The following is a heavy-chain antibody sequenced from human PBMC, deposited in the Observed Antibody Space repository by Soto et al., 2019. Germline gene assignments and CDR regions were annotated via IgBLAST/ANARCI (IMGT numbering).Heavy chain of an antibody. J-gene: IGHJ4*02. D-gene: IGHD3-22*01. CDR3: ARSPGYYYDASGYSDY. CDR1: GFTFSRYA. CDR2: ISSNGRGT. Sequence: EVQLVESGGGLVQPGGSLRLSCAASGFTFSRYAMHWVRQAPEKGLEYVSAISSNGRGTYYANSVKGRFTISRDNSKNTLYLQMGSLRADDMAVYYCARSPGYYYDASGYSDYWGQGTLVTFSS. V-gene: IGHV3-64*01.